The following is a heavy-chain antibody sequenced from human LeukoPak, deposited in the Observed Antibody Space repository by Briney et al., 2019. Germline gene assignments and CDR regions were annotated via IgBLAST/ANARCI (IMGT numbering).Heavy chain of an antibody. CDR3: AREMGATDAEYFQH. D-gene: IGHD1-26*01. J-gene: IGHJ1*01. CDR2: INPNSGGT. Sequence: ASVKVSCKASGYTFTGYYMHWVRQAPGQGLEWMGWINPNSGGTNYAQKLQGRVTMTTDTSTSTAYMELRSLRSDDTAVYYCAREMGATDAEYFQHWGQGTLVTVSS. V-gene: IGHV1-2*02. CDR1: GYTFTGYY.